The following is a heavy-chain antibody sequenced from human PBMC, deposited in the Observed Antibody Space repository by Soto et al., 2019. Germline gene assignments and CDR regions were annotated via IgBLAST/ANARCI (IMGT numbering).Heavy chain of an antibody. CDR1: GGSISSYY. D-gene: IGHD3-22*01. V-gene: IGHV4-59*01. Sequence: QVQLQESGPGLVKPSETLSLTCTVSGGSISSYYWSWIRQRPGRGLEWIGYIYYSGSTNYNPSLKSRVTISVDTSKNQFSLKLSSVTAADTAVYYCARDNGREQYYDSSGYWYYFDYWGQGTLVSVSS. CDR2: IYYSGST. J-gene: IGHJ4*02. CDR3: ARDNGREQYYDSSGYWYYFDY.